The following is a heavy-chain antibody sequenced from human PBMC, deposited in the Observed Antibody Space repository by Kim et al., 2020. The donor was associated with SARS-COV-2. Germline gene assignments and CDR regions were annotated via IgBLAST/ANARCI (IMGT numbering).Heavy chain of an antibody. CDR3: ARLEVSSGWSLGWFDP. CDR1: GGSISSSSYY. V-gene: IGHV4-39*01. Sequence: SETLSLTCTVSGGSISSSSYYWGWIRQPPGKGLEWIGSIYYSGSTYYNPSLKSRVTISVDTSKNQFSLKLSSVTAADTAVYYCARLEVSSGWSLGWFDPWGQGTLVTVSS. CDR2: IYYSGST. D-gene: IGHD6-19*01. J-gene: IGHJ5*02.